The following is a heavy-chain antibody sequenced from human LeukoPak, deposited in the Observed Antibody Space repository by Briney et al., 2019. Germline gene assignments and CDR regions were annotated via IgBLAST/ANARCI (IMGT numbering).Heavy chain of an antibody. V-gene: IGHV4-59*01. J-gene: IGHJ2*01. CDR3: ARVVHDSSGYYPLYWYFDL. CDR2: IYYSGST. D-gene: IGHD3-22*01. CDR1: GGSFSGYY. Sequence: SETLSLTCAVYGGSFSGYYWSWIRQPPGKGLEWVGYIYYSGSTNYNPSLKSRVTISVDTSKNQFSLKLSSVTAADTAVYYCARVVHDSSGYYPLYWYFDLWGRGTLVTVSS.